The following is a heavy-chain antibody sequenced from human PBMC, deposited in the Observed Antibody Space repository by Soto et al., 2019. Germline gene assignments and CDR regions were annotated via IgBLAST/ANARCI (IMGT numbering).Heavy chain of an antibody. CDR1: GFTFSSYS. J-gene: IGHJ6*03. Sequence: GGSLRLSCAASGFTFSSYSMNWVRQAPGKGLEWVSYISSSSSTIYYADSVKGRFTISRDNAKNSLYLQMNSLRAEDTAVYYCARAYYCDYVEYYYYLAGWGKGTTVTGSS. D-gene: IGHD3-16*01. CDR3: ARAYYCDYVEYYYYLAG. CDR2: ISSSSSTI. V-gene: IGHV3-48*01.